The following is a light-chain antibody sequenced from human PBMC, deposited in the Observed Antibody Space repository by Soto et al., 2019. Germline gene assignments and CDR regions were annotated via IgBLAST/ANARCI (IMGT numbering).Light chain of an antibody. Sequence: DIQMTQSPSSLSASVGDRVTITCRASQAIRNYLAWYQQRPGKVPTLLIYAASTLQSGVPSRFSGSGSGTHFTLTISSLQPEDVATYYCQKYNSAPLTFGQGTRLEIK. J-gene: IGKJ5*01. CDR3: QKYNSAPLT. CDR2: AAS. V-gene: IGKV1-27*01. CDR1: QAIRNY.